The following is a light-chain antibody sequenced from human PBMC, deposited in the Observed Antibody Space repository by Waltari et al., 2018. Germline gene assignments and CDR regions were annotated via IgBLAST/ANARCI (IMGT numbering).Light chain of an antibody. CDR1: SSNIGAGYD. CDR3: QSYDSSLSAWV. CDR2: GKT. V-gene: IGLV1-40*01. Sequence: QSVLTQPPSVSGAPGQRVTISCTGSSSNIGAGYDVHWYQQLPGAAPRLLIYGKTNRPSGGPDRFSGYKSGTSASLAITGLQAEDESDFYCQSYDSSLSAWVFGGGTKLTVL. J-gene: IGLJ3*02.